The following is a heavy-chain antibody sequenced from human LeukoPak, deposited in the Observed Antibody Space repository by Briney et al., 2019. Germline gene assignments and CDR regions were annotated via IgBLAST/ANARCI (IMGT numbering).Heavy chain of an antibody. J-gene: IGHJ4*02. Sequence: ASVKVSCKASGYTFTGYYMHWVRQAPGQGLEWMGWINPNSGGTNYAQKFQGRVTMTRDTSISTAYMELSRLRSDDTAVYYCARASGDILTGYSSYFDYWGQGTLDTVSS. V-gene: IGHV1-2*02. CDR3: ARASGDILTGYSSYFDY. D-gene: IGHD3-9*01. CDR1: GYTFTGYY. CDR2: INPNSGGT.